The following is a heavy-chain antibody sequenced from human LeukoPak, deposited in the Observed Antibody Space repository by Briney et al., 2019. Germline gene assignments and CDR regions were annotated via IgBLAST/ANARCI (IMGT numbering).Heavy chain of an antibody. J-gene: IGHJ4*02. CDR3: ARALASDGYAFSH. Sequence: PGRCLTPSCAAAGFTLSSSWMGSVRHDAGEWLEWVAYIKQDGSEKYYVDSVKGRFTISGDNSKNTLYLQMNSLRAEDTAVYYCARALASDGYAFSHWGQGTLVTVSS. CDR2: IKQDGSEK. V-gene: IGHV3-7*04. CDR1: GFTLSSSW. D-gene: IGHD5-24*01.